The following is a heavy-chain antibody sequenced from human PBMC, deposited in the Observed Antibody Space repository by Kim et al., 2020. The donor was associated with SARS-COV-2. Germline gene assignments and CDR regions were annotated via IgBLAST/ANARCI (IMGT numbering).Heavy chain of an antibody. CDR3: ARVTRLAAADRLGMDV. CDR1: GGSFSGYY. CDR2: INHSGST. Sequence: SETLSLTCAVYGGSFSGYYWSWIRQPPGKGLEWIGEINHSGSTNYNPSLKSRVTISVDTSKNQFSLKLSSVTAADTAVYYCARVTRLAAADRLGMDVWGQGTTVTVSS. J-gene: IGHJ6*02. V-gene: IGHV4-34*01. D-gene: IGHD6-13*01.